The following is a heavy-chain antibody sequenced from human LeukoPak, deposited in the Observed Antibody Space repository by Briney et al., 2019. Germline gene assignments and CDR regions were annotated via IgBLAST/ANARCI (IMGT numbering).Heavy chain of an antibody. J-gene: IGHJ4*02. V-gene: IGHV1-8*01. CDR2: MNPNSGNT. CDR3: ARGSDTRSPYDY. CDR1: GYTFTSYD. D-gene: IGHD1-26*01. Sequence: ASVKVSCKASGYTFTSYDINWVRQATGQGLEWMGWMNPNSGNTGYAQKFQGRVTMTRNTSISTAYMELSSLRSEDTAVYYCARGSDTRSPYDYWGQGTLVTVSS.